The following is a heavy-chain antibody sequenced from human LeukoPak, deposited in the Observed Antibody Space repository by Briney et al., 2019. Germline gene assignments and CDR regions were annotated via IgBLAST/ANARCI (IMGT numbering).Heavy chain of an antibody. V-gene: IGHV3-43*02. D-gene: IGHD5-18*01. J-gene: IGHJ6*02. Sequence: GGSLRLSCAASGFTFDDYAMHWVRQAPGKGLEWVSLISGDGGSTYYADSVKGRFTISRDNSKNSLYLQMNSLRNDDTALYYCAKDTEGYTYGYYYYGMDVWGQGTTVIVSS. CDR2: ISGDGGST. CDR3: AKDTEGYTYGYYYYGMDV. CDR1: GFTFDDYA.